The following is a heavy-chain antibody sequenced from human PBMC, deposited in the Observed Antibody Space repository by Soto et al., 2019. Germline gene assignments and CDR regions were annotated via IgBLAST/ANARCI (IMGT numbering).Heavy chain of an antibody. J-gene: IGHJ4*02. V-gene: IGHV3-33*01. CDR1: GFNFNTYG. Sequence: QVQLVESGGGVVQPGKSLRLSCAASGFNFNTYGFHWVRQAPGKGLEWVAVIWSDGNNKYYADSVKGRFTISRDSSKNALFLQMISLTVEDTAVYYCARIQLDTIMALDYWGQGTLVTVSS. CDR2: IWSDGNNK. D-gene: IGHD1-1*01. CDR3: ARIQLDTIMALDY.